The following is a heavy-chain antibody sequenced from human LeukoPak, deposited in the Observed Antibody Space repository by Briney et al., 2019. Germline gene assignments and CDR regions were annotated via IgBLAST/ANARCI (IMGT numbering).Heavy chain of an antibody. CDR2: INHSGST. V-gene: IGHV4-34*01. Sequence: PSGTLSLTCAIYGGSFSGYYWSWIRQPPGKGLGWIGEINHSGSTNYNPSLKSRVTISVDTSKNQFSLKLSSVTAADTAVYYCASLAAAGHSNWLDPWGQGTLVTVSS. J-gene: IGHJ5*02. D-gene: IGHD6-13*01. CDR1: GGSFSGYY. CDR3: ASLAAAGHSNWLDP.